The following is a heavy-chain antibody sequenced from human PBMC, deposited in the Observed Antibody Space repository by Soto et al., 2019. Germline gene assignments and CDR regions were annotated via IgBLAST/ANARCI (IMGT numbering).Heavy chain of an antibody. CDR2: INAGNGNT. CDR3: ARDNRNMLQLWSEGFDY. Sequence: QVQLVQSGAEVKKPGASVKVSCKASGYTFTSYAMHWVRQAPGQRREWMGWINAGNGNTKYSQKFQGRVTITRDTSASTAYMELSSLRSEDTAVYYCARDNRNMLQLWSEGFDYWGQGTLVTVSS. J-gene: IGHJ4*02. V-gene: IGHV1-3*01. D-gene: IGHD5-18*01. CDR1: GYTFTSYA.